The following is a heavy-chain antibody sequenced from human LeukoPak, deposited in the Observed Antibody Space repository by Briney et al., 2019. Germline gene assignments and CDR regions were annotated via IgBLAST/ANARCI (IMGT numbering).Heavy chain of an antibody. J-gene: IGHJ4*02. Sequence: GGSLRLSCAASGFTFSSYWMSWVRQAPGKGLEWVANIKQDGSEKYYVDSVKGRFTISRDNAKNSLYLQMNSLRAEDTAVYYCARDLSHYDFWSGYYSWGQGTLVTVSS. CDR1: GFTFSSYW. D-gene: IGHD3-3*01. V-gene: IGHV3-7*01. CDR3: ARDLSHYDFWSGYYS. CDR2: IKQDGSEK.